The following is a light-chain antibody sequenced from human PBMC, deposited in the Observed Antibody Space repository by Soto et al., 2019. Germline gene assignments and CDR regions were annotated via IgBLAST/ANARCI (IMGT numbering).Light chain of an antibody. Sequence: QSALTQPASVSGSPGQAITISCTGTSSDVGGYNYVSWDQHRPGKAPQLIIYEVSYRPSGVSNRFSGSKSGNTASLTISGLQSEDEADYYCSSYTANHTRLFGTGTKLTVL. J-gene: IGLJ1*01. CDR1: SSDVGGYNY. CDR2: EVS. V-gene: IGLV2-14*01. CDR3: SSYTANHTRL.